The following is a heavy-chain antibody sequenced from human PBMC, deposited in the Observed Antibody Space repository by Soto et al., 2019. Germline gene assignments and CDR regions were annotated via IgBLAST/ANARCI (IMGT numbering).Heavy chain of an antibody. CDR2: IWYDGSNK. V-gene: IGHV3-33*01. J-gene: IGHJ6*02. CDR1: GFTFSSYG. D-gene: IGHD2-15*01. Sequence: QVQRVESGGGVVQPGRSLGLSCAASGFTFSSYGMHWVRQAPGKGLEWVAVIWYDGSNKYYADSVKGRVTISSDNSKNTLYLQMNRLRAEDTAVYYCASEYCSGGSRYYYGMDVWGQGTTVTVSS. CDR3: ASEYCSGGSRYYYGMDV.